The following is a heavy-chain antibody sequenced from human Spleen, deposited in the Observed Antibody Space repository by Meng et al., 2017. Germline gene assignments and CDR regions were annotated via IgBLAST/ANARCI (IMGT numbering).Heavy chain of an antibody. CDR3: ARGGYDFWSGAFDY. V-gene: IGHV3-74*01. CDR2: VNVDGRSI. D-gene: IGHD3-3*01. Sequence: VQSVESGVGVVHPEGTLISACSVAVLTFSSNWMHWVRQAPGKGLVWVSRVNVDGRSITYADSVKVRFTISRDNAKNTLYLQMNSLRTEDTAVYYCARGGYDFWSGAFDYWGQGALVTVSS. J-gene: IGHJ4*02. CDR1: VLTFSSNW.